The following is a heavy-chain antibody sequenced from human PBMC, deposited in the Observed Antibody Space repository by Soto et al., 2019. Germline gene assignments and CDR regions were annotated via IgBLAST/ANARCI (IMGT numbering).Heavy chain of an antibody. D-gene: IGHD3-10*01. V-gene: IGHV4-4*02. CDR2: IYHSGST. Sequence: QVQLQESGPGLVKPSGTLSLTCAVSSGSISSSNWWSWVRQPPGKGLEWIGEIYHSGSTNYNPSLKSRVTISVDKSKNQFSRKLSSVTAADTAVYYCARHPGYYGSGSYYYFDYWGQGTLVTVSS. CDR1: SGSISSSNW. CDR3: ARHPGYYGSGSYYYFDY. J-gene: IGHJ4*02.